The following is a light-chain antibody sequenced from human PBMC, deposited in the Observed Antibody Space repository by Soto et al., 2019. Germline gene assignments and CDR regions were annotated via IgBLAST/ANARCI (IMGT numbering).Light chain of an antibody. CDR3: LLFYSGSCV. Sequence: QTVVTQEPSLTVSPGETVTLTCGSSTGDVTSGHYPYWFQQKPGQAPRTLIYDTSNKHSWTPARFSGSLLGGKAVLTLSGAQPEDEAEYYCLLFYSGSCVFGEGTQLTVL. CDR2: DTS. CDR1: TGDVTSGHY. J-gene: IGLJ3*02. V-gene: IGLV7-46*01.